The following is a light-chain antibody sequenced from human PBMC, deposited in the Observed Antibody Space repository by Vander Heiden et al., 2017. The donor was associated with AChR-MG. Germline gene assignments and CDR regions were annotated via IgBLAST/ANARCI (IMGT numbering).Light chain of an antibody. CDR3: QQYVTSPQT. CDR1: QSVSSSS. Sequence: EIVLTQSPGTLSLSPGERATLSCRASQSVSSSSLAWYQQKVGQAPRLLIYGASSRATGIPDRFSGSASGSDFTLTISRLEPEDFAVYYCQQYVTSPQTFGQGTKLEIK. CDR2: GAS. V-gene: IGKV3-20*01. J-gene: IGKJ2*01.